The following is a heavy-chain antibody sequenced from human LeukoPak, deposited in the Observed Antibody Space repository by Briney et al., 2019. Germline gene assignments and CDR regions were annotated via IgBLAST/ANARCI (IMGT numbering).Heavy chain of an antibody. CDR3: AKEGDSGWYGDY. V-gene: IGHV3-30*18. CDR1: GFTFSKFG. D-gene: IGHD6-19*01. Sequence: GGSLRLSCAASGFTFSKFGMHWVRQAPGKGLEWVALISYDGSNKYYADSVKGRFTISRDNSKKTLYLQMNSLRAEDTAIYYCAKEGDSGWYGDYWGQGTLVTVSS. J-gene: IGHJ4*02. CDR2: ISYDGSNK.